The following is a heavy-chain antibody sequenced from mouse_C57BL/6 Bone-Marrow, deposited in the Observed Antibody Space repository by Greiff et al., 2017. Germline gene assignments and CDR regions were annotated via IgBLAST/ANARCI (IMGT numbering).Heavy chain of an antibody. J-gene: IGHJ1*03. V-gene: IGHV1-4*01. D-gene: IGHD1-3*01. CDR3: AIRGSSVPHWYFDV. CDR2: INPSSGCT. CDR1: GYTFTSYT. Sequence: QVQLQQSGAELARPGASVKMSCKASGYTFTSYTMHWVKQRPGQGLEWIGYINPSSGCTKYNQKFKDKATLTADKSSSTAYMQLSSLTSEDSAVYYCAIRGSSVPHWYFDVWGTGTTVTVSA.